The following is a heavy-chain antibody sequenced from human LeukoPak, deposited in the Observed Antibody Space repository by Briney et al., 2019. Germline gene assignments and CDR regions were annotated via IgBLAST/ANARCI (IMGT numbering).Heavy chain of an antibody. CDR2: ISWNSGSI. CDR1: GFTFDDYA. Sequence: GGSLRLSCAASGFTFDDYAMHWVRQAPGKGLEWVSGISWNSGSIGYADSVKGRFTISRDNAKDSLYLQMNSLRVEDTGVYYCAKDFPDQWSMDVWGQGTTVSVSS. D-gene: IGHD6-19*01. CDR3: AKDFPDQWSMDV. J-gene: IGHJ6*02. V-gene: IGHV3-9*01.